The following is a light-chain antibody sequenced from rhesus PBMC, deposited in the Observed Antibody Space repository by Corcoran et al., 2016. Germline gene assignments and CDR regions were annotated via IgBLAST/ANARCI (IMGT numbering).Light chain of an antibody. CDR2: GAS. Sequence: DIQMTQSPSSLSASVGDRVTITCRASQDITSDLAWYQQKPGKTPKLLISGASSLESGIPSRFSGSGSGTDFTLTINRLQSEDFASYYCQPYYSTPPYSFGQGTKVEIK. CDR3: QPYYSTPPYS. J-gene: IGKJ2*01. V-gene: IGKV1-21*01. CDR1: QDITSD.